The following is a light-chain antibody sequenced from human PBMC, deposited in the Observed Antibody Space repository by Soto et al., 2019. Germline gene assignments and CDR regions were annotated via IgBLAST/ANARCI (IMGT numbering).Light chain of an antibody. CDR3: QEYGSSPWT. J-gene: IGKJ1*01. Sequence: EIVLTQSPSTLSLSPGERATLSCRASQSVSSSYLAWYQQKPGQAPRPLIYGASSRAIGIPDRLSGSGSGTEFTLTISSLEPEDFAVYYCQEYGSSPWTFGQGTKVEIK. CDR2: GAS. CDR1: QSVSSSY. V-gene: IGKV3-20*01.